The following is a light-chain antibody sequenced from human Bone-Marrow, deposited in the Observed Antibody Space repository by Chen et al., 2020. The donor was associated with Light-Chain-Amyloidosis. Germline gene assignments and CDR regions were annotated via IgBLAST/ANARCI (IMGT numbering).Light chain of an antibody. Sequence: QSALTQPASVSGSPGQSITISCTGTSSDVGGYNYVSWYQQHPGKAPKLMIYDVSTRPSGVSNRFSGSKSGNTDSLTIYGLQAEDEADYYCSSYTSSSTLGVFGGGTKLTVL. CDR2: DVS. V-gene: IGLV2-14*01. CDR3: SSYTSSSTLGV. CDR1: SSDVGGYNY. J-gene: IGLJ3*02.